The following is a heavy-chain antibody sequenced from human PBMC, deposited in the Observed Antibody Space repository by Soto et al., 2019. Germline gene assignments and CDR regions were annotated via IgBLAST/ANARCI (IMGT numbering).Heavy chain of an antibody. J-gene: IGHJ4*02. V-gene: IGHV3-21*01. CDR2: ISSSSSYI. D-gene: IGHD3-22*01. CDR3: ARDLGDSSGYYSDY. CDR1: GFTFSSYS. Sequence: EVPLVESGGGLVKPGGSLRLSCAASGFTFSSYSMNWVRQAPGKGLEWVSSISSSSSYIYYADSVKGRFTISRDNAKNSLYLQMNSLRAEDTAVYYCARDLGDSSGYYSDYWGQGTLVTVSS.